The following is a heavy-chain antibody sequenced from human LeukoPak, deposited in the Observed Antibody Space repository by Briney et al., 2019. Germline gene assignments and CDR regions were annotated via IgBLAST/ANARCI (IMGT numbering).Heavy chain of an antibody. J-gene: IGHJ5*02. CDR3: ARYDYGDCWFDP. Sequence: SETLSLTCAVSGYSISNDYYWGWIRQAPGKGLKWIGYISDSGSTNYNPSLRSRVTISVDTSKNQFSLKLSSVTAADTALYYCARYDYGDCWFDPWGQGTLVTVSS. D-gene: IGHD4-17*01. CDR1: GYSISNDYY. CDR2: ISDSGST. V-gene: IGHV4-38-2*01.